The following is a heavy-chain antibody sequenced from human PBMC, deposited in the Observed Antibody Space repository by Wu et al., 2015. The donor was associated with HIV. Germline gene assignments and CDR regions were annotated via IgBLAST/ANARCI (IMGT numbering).Heavy chain of an antibody. V-gene: IGHV1-69*12. Sequence: QVQLVQSGAEVKKPGSSVKVSCKASGGTFSSYAISWVRQAPGQGLEWMGGIIPIFGTANYAQKFQGRVTITADESTSTAYMELSSLRSEDTAVYYCAAHIAARPSYYYYYMDVWGKGTTVTVSS. J-gene: IGHJ6*03. CDR2: IIPIFGTA. CDR3: AAHIAARPSYYYYYMDV. CDR1: GGTFSSYA. D-gene: IGHD6-6*01.